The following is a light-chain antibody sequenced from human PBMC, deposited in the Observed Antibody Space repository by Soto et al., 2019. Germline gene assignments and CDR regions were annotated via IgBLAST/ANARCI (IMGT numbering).Light chain of an antibody. V-gene: IGLV1-51*02. J-gene: IGLJ7*01. CDR2: ENN. CDR1: SSKIRNNY. Sequence: QSVLTQPPSVSAAPGQKVTISCSGSSSKIRNNYVSWYQQLPGTAPKLLIYENNKRPSGIPDRFSGSKSGTSATLGITGLQTGDEADYYCGTWDSSLSAAVFGGGTQLTVL. CDR3: GTWDSSLSAAV.